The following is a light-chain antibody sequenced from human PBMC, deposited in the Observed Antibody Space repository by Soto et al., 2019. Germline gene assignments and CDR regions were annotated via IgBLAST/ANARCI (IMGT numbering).Light chain of an antibody. Sequence: QSALTQPASVSGSPGQSITISCTGTSSDVGGYNSVSWYQQHPGKAPKLMIYEVSNRPSGVSNRFSGSKSGNTASLTISGLQAEDEADYYCSSYTSSSTVIFCGGTKLTVL. J-gene: IGLJ2*01. CDR3: SSYTSSSTVI. CDR2: EVS. CDR1: SSDVGGYNS. V-gene: IGLV2-14*01.